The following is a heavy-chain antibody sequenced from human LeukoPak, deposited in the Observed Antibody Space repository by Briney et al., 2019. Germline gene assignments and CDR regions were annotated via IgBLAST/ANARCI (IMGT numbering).Heavy chain of an antibody. CDR2: INHSGST. Sequence: SETLSITCAVYGGSFSGYYSSWIRQPPGKGLEWIGEINHSGSTNYNPSLKSRVTISVDTSKNQFSLKLSSVTAADTAVYYCARGTNNDFWSGQYYFDYWGQGTPVTVSS. D-gene: IGHD3-3*01. CDR3: ARGTNNDFWSGQYYFDY. CDR1: GGSFSGYY. V-gene: IGHV4-34*01. J-gene: IGHJ4*02.